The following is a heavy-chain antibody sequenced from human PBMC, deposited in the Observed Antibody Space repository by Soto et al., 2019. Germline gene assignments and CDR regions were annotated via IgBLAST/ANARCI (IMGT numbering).Heavy chain of an antibody. CDR2: IIPIFGTA. CDR1: GGTFSSYA. D-gene: IGHD5-18*01. Sequence: EASVKVSCKASGGTFSSYAISWVRQAPGQGLEWMGGIIPIFGTANYAQKFQGRVTITADESTSTAYMELSSLRSEDTAVYYCARDRQDTAMVTHFDYWGQGTLVTVSS. V-gene: IGHV1-69*13. J-gene: IGHJ4*02. CDR3: ARDRQDTAMVTHFDY.